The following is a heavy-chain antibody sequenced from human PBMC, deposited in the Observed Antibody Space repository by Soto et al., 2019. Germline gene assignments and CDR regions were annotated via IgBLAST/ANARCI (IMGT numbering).Heavy chain of an antibody. CDR1: GFTFSSYA. Sequence: GGSLRLSCAASGFTFSSYAMHWVRQAPGKGLEWVAVISYDGRNKSNADSVKGRFTNSRDNSKNTLYLQMNSLRAEDQAVFYCARDRLDVVVPAAILAYWGLGTLDTVSS. CDR2: ISYDGRNK. CDR3: ARDRLDVVVPAAILAY. J-gene: IGHJ4*02. V-gene: IGHV3-30-3*01. D-gene: IGHD2-2*02.